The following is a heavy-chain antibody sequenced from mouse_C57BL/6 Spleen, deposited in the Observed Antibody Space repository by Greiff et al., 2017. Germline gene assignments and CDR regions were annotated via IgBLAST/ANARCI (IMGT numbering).Heavy chain of an antibody. J-gene: IGHJ4*01. CDR1: GYTFTSYW. CDR2: IHPNSGST. Sequence: QVQLQQPGAELVKPGASVKLSCKASGYTFTSYWMHWVKQRPGQGLEWIGMIHPNSGSTNYNEKFKNKATLTVDKSSSTAYMQLSSLTSEDSAVYYCAYYYGSSYYAMDYWGQGTSVTVSS. CDR3: AYYYGSSYYAMDY. D-gene: IGHD1-1*01. V-gene: IGHV1-64*01.